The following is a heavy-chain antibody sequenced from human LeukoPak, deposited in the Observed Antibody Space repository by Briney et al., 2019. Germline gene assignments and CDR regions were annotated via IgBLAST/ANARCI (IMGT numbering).Heavy chain of an antibody. Sequence: GGSLRLSCAASGFTASNNYLAWVRQAPGKGLEWVSVIYSGGSTYYADSVKGRFTISRDNSKNTMYLRMNSLRAEDTAVYFCARDSTVDGAFDIWAQGTMVTVSS. J-gene: IGHJ3*02. D-gene: IGHD4-23*01. CDR2: IYSGGST. CDR1: GFTASNNY. V-gene: IGHV3-66*01. CDR3: ARDSTVDGAFDI.